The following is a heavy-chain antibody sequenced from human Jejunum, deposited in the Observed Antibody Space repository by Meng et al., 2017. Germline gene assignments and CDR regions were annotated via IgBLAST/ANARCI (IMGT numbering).Heavy chain of an antibody. CDR2: LFGDGTA. CDR1: GFTVRSNY. D-gene: IGHD2-2*01. V-gene: IGHV3-53*01. Sequence: GESLKISCAASGFTVRSNYMTWVRQAPGKGLEWVSVLFGDGTAYYADSVKGRFTISRDTSKNTLDLQMSSLRAEDTAVYYCARAGYCGSTSCDGEVDAFAFWGRGTMVAVAS. CDR3: ARAGYCGSTSCDGEVDAFAF. J-gene: IGHJ3*01.